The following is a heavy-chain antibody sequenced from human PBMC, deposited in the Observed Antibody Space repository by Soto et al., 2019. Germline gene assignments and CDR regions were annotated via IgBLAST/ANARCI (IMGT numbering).Heavy chain of an antibody. CDR2: IYYSGST. Sequence: QVQLQESGPGLVKPSQTLSLTCTVSGGSISSGGYYWSWIRQHPGKGLEWIGYIYYSGSTYYNPSLKSRVTISVDTSKNQFSLKVSSVTAADTAVYYCARDSWSGPHYYHGMDVWGQGTTVTVSS. CDR3: ARDSWSGPHYYHGMDV. D-gene: IGHD3-3*01. V-gene: IGHV4-31*03. CDR1: GGSISSGGYY. J-gene: IGHJ6*02.